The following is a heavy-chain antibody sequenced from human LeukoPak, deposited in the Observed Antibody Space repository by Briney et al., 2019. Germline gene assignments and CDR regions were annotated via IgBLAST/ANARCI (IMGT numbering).Heavy chain of an antibody. CDR2: ITSSSSYI. J-gene: IGHJ6*03. CDR1: GFTFSSYN. Sequence: GGSLRLSCAASGFTFSSYNMNWVRQAPGKGLEWVSSITSSSSYIYYADSVKGRFTISRDNAKNSPYLQMDSLRVEDTAEYYCARDPYSGNYGAYYYYYMDVWGKGTTVTVSS. V-gene: IGHV3-21*06. D-gene: IGHD1-26*01. CDR3: ARDPYSGNYGAYYYYYMDV.